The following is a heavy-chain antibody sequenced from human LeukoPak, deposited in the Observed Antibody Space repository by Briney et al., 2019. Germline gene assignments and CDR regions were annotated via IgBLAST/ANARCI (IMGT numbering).Heavy chain of an antibody. CDR2: ISTYNGNT. V-gene: IGHV1-18*04. J-gene: IGHJ5*02. D-gene: IGHD3-10*01. CDR1: GYNFDRYG. CDR3: ARVISANGSGSYPWFDP. Sequence: GASVKVSCKGSGYNFDRYGVNWVRQAPGQGLEWVGWISTYNGNTFYAQKFEGRVTMTTDTSTNTVYMDLRSLRSDDTAVYYCARVISANGSGSYPWFDPWGQGTLVTVSS.